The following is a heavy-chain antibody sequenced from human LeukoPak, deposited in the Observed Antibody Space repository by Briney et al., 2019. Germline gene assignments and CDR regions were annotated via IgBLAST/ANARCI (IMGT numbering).Heavy chain of an antibody. Sequence: SVKVSCKASGGTFSSYAISWVRQAPGQGLEWMGGIIPIFGTANYAQKFQGRVTTTADESTSTAYMELSSLRSEDTAVYYCAKASGWSNYFDYWGQGTLVTVSS. CDR3: AKASGWSNYFDY. CDR2: IIPIFGTA. D-gene: IGHD6-19*01. V-gene: IGHV1-69*13. CDR1: GGTFSSYA. J-gene: IGHJ4*02.